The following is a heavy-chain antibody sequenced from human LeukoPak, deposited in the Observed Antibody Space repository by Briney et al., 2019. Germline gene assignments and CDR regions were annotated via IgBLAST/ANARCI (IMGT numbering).Heavy chain of an antibody. V-gene: IGHV4-39*01. J-gene: IGHJ4*02. CDR2: IYYTGNT. CDR3: ARQTGSGLFILP. CDR1: GVSISSSYSY. Sequence: PSETLSLICTVSGVSISSSYSYWGWLRQPPGMGLEWIGSIYYTGNTYYNASLKSQVSISIDTSKNQFSLKLTSVTAADTAVYYCARQTGSGLFILPGGQGTLVTVSS. D-gene: IGHD3/OR15-3a*01.